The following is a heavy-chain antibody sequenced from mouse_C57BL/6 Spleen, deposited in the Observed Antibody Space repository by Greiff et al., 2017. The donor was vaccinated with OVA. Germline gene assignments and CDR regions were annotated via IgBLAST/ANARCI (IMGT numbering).Heavy chain of an antibody. CDR1: GYTFTSYW. CDR2: IDPSDSET. J-gene: IGHJ3*01. V-gene: IGHV1-52*01. CDR3: AREDYSNSAWFAY. Sequence: QVQLQQPGAELVRPGSSVKLSCKASGYTFTSYWMHWVKQRPIQGLEWIGNIDPSDSETHYNQKFKDKATLTVDKSSSTAYMQLSSLTSEDSAVYYCAREDYSNSAWFAYWGQGTLVTVSA. D-gene: IGHD2-5*01.